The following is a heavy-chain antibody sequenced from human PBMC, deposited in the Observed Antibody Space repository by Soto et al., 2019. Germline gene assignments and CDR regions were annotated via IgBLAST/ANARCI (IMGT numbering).Heavy chain of an antibody. CDR2: IYDSGNT. J-gene: IGHJ4*02. CDR1: GDSINNKY. CDR3: ARYRRGTGWYYLDY. Sequence: QVQLQESGPGLVKPSETLSLTCTVSGDSINNKYWSWVRQSPGRGLEWIGYIYDSGNTNYNPSLKSRVIMSRDTSKHQFSLKLNSVTSADTAVYYCARYRRGTGWYYLDYWGQGTLVTVSS. V-gene: IGHV4-59*01. D-gene: IGHD3-9*01.